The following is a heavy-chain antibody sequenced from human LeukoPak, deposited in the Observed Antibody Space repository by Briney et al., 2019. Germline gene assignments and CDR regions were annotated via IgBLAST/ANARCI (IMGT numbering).Heavy chain of an antibody. CDR3: ARHVSKGDYDFWSGYYTGYFDY. Sequence: SETLSLTCTVSGGSISSSSYYWGWIRQPPGKGLEWIGSIYYSGSTYYNPSLKSRVTISVDTSKNQFSLKLSSVTAADTAVYYCARHVSKGDYDFWSGYYTGYFDYWGQGTLVTVSS. D-gene: IGHD3-3*01. J-gene: IGHJ4*02. V-gene: IGHV4-39*01. CDR2: IYYSGST. CDR1: GGSISSSSYY.